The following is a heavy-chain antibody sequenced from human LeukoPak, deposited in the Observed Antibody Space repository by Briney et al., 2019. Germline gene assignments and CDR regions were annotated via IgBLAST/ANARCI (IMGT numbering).Heavy chain of an antibody. Sequence: PGGSLRLSCAASGFTFSDHYMDWVRQAPGKGLEWVGRSRNKANSYTTEYAASVKGRFTISRDDPKNSLYLQMNSLKTEDTAVYYCARAQKGAPFDYWGQGTLVTVSS. V-gene: IGHV3-72*01. D-gene: IGHD1-26*01. CDR2: SRNKANSYTT. CDR3: ARAQKGAPFDY. CDR1: GFTFSDHY. J-gene: IGHJ4*02.